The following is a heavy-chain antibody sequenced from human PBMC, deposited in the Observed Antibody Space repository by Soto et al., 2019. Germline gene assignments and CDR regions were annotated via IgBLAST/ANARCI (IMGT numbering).Heavy chain of an antibody. CDR3: AKDPITVTPYFDY. J-gene: IGHJ4*02. Sequence: EVQVLESGGGLVQPGGSLRLFCAASGFTFSNYAMRWVRHAPGKVLEWGSTISGSGDKTDYVDSVKGRFTNSRDNAKNTLYLQMNSLRAEDTAVYYCAKDPITVTPYFDYWGQGTLVTV. D-gene: IGHD4-17*01. CDR1: GFTFSNYA. V-gene: IGHV3-23*01. CDR2: ISGSGDKT.